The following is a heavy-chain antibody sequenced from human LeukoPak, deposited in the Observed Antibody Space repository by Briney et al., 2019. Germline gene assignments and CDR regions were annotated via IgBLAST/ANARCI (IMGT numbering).Heavy chain of an antibody. D-gene: IGHD1-26*01. CDR1: GFVVRTNY. J-gene: IGHJ4*02. Sequence: GGSLRLSCAASGFVVRTNYMSWVRQAPGKGLEWVSFLYSAGTTYYADSVKGRFTISRDNSKNTLYLQMNSLRAEDTAVYFCARFTYSNFDYWGQGTLVTVSS. V-gene: IGHV3-66*01. CDR3: ARFTYSNFDY. CDR2: LYSAGTT.